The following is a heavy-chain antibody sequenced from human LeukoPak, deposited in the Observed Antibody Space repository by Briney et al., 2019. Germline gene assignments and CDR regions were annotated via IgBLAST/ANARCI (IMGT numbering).Heavy chain of an antibody. CDR1: GGTFSSYA. Sequence: PVKVSCKASGGTFSSYAISWVRQAPGQGLEWMGGIIPIFGTANYAQRFQGRVTITADESTSTAYMELSSLRSEDTAVYYCASEYYYGSGSYYKESYYYGMDVWGKGTTVTVSS. CDR3: ASEYYYGSGSYYKESYYYGMDV. CDR2: IIPIFGTA. V-gene: IGHV1-69*13. J-gene: IGHJ6*04. D-gene: IGHD3-10*01.